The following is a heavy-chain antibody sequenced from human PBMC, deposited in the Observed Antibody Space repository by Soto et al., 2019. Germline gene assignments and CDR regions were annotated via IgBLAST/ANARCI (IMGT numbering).Heavy chain of an antibody. CDR2: IIPILGIA. D-gene: IGHD2-2*01. V-gene: IGHV1-69*02. J-gene: IGHJ4*02. CDR3: ARVPDIVVVPADDY. Sequence: SIYTVSCVRKTNGQGLEWMGRIIPILGIANYAQKFQGRVTITADKSTSTAYMELSSLRSEDTAVYYCARVPDIVVVPADDYWGQGTLVTVSS. CDR1: SIYT.